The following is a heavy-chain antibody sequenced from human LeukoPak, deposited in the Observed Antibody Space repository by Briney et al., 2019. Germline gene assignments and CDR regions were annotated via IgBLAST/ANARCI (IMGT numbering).Heavy chain of an antibody. CDR3: AKSIASAGTNSCYYMDV. D-gene: IGHD6-13*01. CDR1: GYSISSGYY. CDR2: IFHSGTT. Sequence: SDTLSLTCTVSGYSISSGYYWGWIRQPPRKGQEWSGSIFHSGTTYYNPSLKSRVTISVDTSKNQFSLRLSSVTAADTAVYFCAKSIASAGTNSCYYMDVWGTGTTVTVSS. J-gene: IGHJ6*03. V-gene: IGHV4-38-2*02.